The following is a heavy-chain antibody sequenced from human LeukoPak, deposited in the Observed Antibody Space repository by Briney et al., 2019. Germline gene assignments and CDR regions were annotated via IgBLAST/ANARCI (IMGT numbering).Heavy chain of an antibody. CDR3: ARVDYYDSSVTFDI. Sequence: SQTLSLTCTVSGGSISSGDYYWRWIRQPPGKGLEWIGYIYYSGSTYYNPSLKSRVTISVDTSKNQFSLKLSSVTAADTAVYYCARVDYYDSSVTFDIWGQGTMVTVSS. CDR1: GGSISSGDYY. D-gene: IGHD3-22*01. J-gene: IGHJ3*02. V-gene: IGHV4-30-4*08. CDR2: IYYSGST.